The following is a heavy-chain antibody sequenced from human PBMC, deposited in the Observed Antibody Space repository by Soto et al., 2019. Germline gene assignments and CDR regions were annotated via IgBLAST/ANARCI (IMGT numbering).Heavy chain of an antibody. J-gene: IGHJ3*02. V-gene: IGHV3-30*18. Sequence: LRLSCAGSGFTFTDAWINWVRQAPGKGLEWVAVISYDGSNKYYADSVKGRFTISRDNSKNTLYLQMNSLRAEDTAVYYCAKLVEMATRNAFDIWGQGTMVTVSS. CDR1: GFTFTDAW. CDR3: AKLVEMATRNAFDI. CDR2: ISYDGSNK. D-gene: IGHD5-12*01.